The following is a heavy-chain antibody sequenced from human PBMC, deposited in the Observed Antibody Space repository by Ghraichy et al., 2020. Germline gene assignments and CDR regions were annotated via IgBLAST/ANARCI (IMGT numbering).Heavy chain of an antibody. D-gene: IGHD4-17*01. CDR3: AKTTTFNYYYMDV. CDR2: ISGSGGST. V-gene: IGHV3-23*01. J-gene: IGHJ6*03. CDR1: GFTFSSYA. Sequence: GGSLRLSCAASGFTFSSYAMSWVRQAPGKGLEWVSPISGSGGSTYYADSVKGRFTISRDNSKNTLYLQMNSLRAEDTAVYYCAKTTTFNYYYMDVWGKGTTVTVSS.